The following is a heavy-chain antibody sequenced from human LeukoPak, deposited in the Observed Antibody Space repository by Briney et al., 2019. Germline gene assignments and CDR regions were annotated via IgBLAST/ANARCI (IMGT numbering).Heavy chain of an antibody. V-gene: IGHV3-20*04. J-gene: IGHJ6*03. CDR2: INWNGGST. CDR3: ARVSYDSSGYSTYYYYYMDV. Sequence: GGSLRLSCAASGFTFDDYGMSWVRQAPGKGLEWGSGINWNGGSTGYADSVKGRFTISRDNAKNSLYLQMNSLRAEDTALYYCARVSYDSSGYSTYYYYYMDVWGKGTTVTVSS. CDR1: GFTFDDYG. D-gene: IGHD3-22*01.